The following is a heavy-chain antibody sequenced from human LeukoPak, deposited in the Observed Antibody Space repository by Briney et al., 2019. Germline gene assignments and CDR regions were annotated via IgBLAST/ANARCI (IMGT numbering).Heavy chain of an antibody. V-gene: IGHV4-39*07. J-gene: IGHJ4*02. Sequence: SETLSLTCTVSGGSISSSSYYWGWIRQPPGKGLEWIGSIYYSGSTYYNPSLKSRVTISVDTSKNQFSLKLSSVTAADTAVYYCARDIVVVPAAKGGGVDYWGQGTLVTVSS. CDR1: GGSISSSSYY. CDR2: IYYSGST. D-gene: IGHD2-2*01. CDR3: ARDIVVVPAAKGGGVDY.